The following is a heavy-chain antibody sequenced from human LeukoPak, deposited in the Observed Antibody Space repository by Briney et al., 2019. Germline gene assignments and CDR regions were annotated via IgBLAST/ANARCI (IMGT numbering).Heavy chain of an antibody. V-gene: IGHV4-34*01. CDR3: ARGRGTTVTYYYYYMDV. D-gene: IGHD4-17*01. CDR1: GGSFSGYY. Sequence: PSETLSLTCAVYGGSFSGYYWSWIRQPPGKGLEWIGEINHSGSTNYNPSLKSRVTISVDTSKSQFSLKLSSVTAADTAVYYCARGRGTTVTYYYYYMDVWGKGTTVTVSS. CDR2: INHSGST. J-gene: IGHJ6*03.